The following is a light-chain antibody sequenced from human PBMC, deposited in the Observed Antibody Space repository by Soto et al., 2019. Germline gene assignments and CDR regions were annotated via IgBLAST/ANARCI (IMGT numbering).Light chain of an antibody. Sequence: EIVMTQSPATLSVSPGERATLSCRASQSVSSNLAWYQQKPGRAPRLLIYGASNRATGIPDRFSGSGSGTDFTLTISRLEPEDFAVYYCQQYGSSPTFGQGTRLEIK. CDR3: QQYGSSPT. CDR2: GAS. V-gene: IGKV3-20*01. CDR1: QSVSSN. J-gene: IGKJ5*01.